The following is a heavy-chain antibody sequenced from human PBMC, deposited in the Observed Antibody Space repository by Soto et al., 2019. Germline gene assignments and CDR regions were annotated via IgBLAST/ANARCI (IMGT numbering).Heavy chain of an antibody. CDR1: GYTFTTYG. V-gene: IGHV1-18*01. J-gene: IGHJ4*02. D-gene: IGHD1-26*01. CDR2: ISAYNANT. CDR3: ARGRYLDY. Sequence: QVHLVQSGAEVKKPGASVKVSCKASGYTFTTYGIAWVRQAPGQGLEWMGWISAYNANTDYAQRLQGRVTITTDTSTSTAHMELRSLIADDTAVYYCARGRYLDYWGQGTLVTVSS.